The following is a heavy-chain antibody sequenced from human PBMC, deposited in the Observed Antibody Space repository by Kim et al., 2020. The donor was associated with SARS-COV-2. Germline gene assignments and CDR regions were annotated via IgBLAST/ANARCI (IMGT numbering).Heavy chain of an antibody. CDR1: GFTFSSYS. V-gene: IGHV3-21*01. CDR2: ISSSSSYI. J-gene: IGHJ4*02. CDR3: ARRGRGTTGSFDY. D-gene: IGHD1-7*01. Sequence: GGSLRLSCAASGFTFSSYSMNWVRQAPGKGLEWVSSISSSSSYIYYADSVKGRFTISRDNAKNSLYLQMNSLRAEDTAVYYCARRGRGTTGSFDYWGQGTLVIVSS.